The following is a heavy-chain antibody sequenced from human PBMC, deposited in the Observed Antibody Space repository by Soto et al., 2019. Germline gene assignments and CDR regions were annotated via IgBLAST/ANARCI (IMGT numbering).Heavy chain of an antibody. J-gene: IGHJ6*03. CDR1: GGSISSNAYY. D-gene: IGHD4-4*01. CDR2: IYYSGSA. Sequence: SETLSLTCTVSGGSISSNAYYWGWIRQPPGKGLEWIGSIYYSGSAYYNPSLKSRVTISVDTSKNQFSLKLSSVTAADTAVYYCARGGFVSGSNYDYYYYMDVWGKGTTVTVSS. V-gene: IGHV4-39*01. CDR3: ARGGFVSGSNYDYYYYMDV.